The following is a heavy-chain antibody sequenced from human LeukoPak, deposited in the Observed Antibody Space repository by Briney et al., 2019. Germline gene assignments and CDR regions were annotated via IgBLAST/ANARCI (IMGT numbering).Heavy chain of an antibody. CDR1: GFTFSNFG. D-gene: IGHD3-10*01. V-gene: IGHV3-23*01. CDR2: IGDSGGDP. J-gene: IGHJ4*02. CDR3: KRGPDF. Sequence: AGGSLRLSCVASGFTFSNFGMSWVRQAPGKGLEWVSSIGDSGGDPSYADSVKGRSTISRDNPKNTLYLQINSLRVEDTALSYCKRGPDFWGQGTLVTVSS.